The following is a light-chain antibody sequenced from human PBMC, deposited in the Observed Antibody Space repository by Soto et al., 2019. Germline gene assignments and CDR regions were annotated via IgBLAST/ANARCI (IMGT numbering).Light chain of an antibody. CDR1: SSNIGAGYD. CDR3: QSYDSSLSGSA. V-gene: IGLV1-40*01. Sequence: QSVLTQPPSVSGAPGQRGTISCTGSSSNIGAGYDVHWYQQLPGTAPKLLIYGNSNRPSGVPDRFSGSKSGTSASLAITGLXAEDEADYYCQSYDSSLSGSAFGTGTKVTVL. J-gene: IGLJ1*01. CDR2: GNS.